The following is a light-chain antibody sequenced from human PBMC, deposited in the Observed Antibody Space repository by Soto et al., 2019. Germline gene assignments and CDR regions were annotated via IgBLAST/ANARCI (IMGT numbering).Light chain of an antibody. Sequence: EIVLTQSPATLSLYQGERATLSCRASQSVSSYLAWYQQKPGQAPRLLIYDTSKRATGIPVRFSGGGSGTDFTLTINSLEPEDFAVYYCQHRSNWLFTFGPGTKVDIK. CDR3: QHRSNWLFT. J-gene: IGKJ3*01. CDR1: QSVSSY. CDR2: DTS. V-gene: IGKV3-11*01.